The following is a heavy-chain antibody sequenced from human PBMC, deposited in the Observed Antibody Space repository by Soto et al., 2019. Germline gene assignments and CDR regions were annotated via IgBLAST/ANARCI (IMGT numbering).Heavy chain of an antibody. CDR3: ATDPGSIVGATGGYFDY. V-gene: IGHV1-24*01. D-gene: IGHD1-26*01. Sequence: GASVKVSCKVSGYPLTELSIHWVRQAPGKGLEWMGGFDPEDGETIYAQKFQGRVTMTEDTSTDTAYMELSSLRSEDTVVYYCATDPGSIVGATGGYFDYWGQGTLVTVSS. CDR1: GYPLTELS. J-gene: IGHJ4*02. CDR2: FDPEDGET.